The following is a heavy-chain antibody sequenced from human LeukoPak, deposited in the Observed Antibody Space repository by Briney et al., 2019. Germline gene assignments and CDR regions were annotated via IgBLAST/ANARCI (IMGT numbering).Heavy chain of an antibody. D-gene: IGHD6-19*01. J-gene: IGHJ6*03. V-gene: IGHV1-2*02. CDR2: IDPNSGGT. CDR3: ARGGAVGKGNYYYMDV. Sequence: ASVKVSCKASGYTFTGYYMHWVRQAPGQGLEWMGWIDPNSGGTNYAQKFQGRVTMTRDTSTSTACMELRSLRSDDTAVYYCARGGAVGKGNYYYMDVWGKGTTVTISS. CDR1: GYTFTGYY.